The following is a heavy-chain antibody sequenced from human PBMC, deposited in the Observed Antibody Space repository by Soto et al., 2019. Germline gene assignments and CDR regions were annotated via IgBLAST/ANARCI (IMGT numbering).Heavy chain of an antibody. CDR2: LIPMSGTA. D-gene: IGHD3-10*01. CDR1: GGTFSSYG. Sequence: QVRLVQPGAEVKKPGSSVKVSCKAAGGTFSSYGIHWVRQAPVQGLEWMGGLIPMSGTANYAQKFQGRVAIRVDESKSAAYMELRSLKSEDTAMYYCARENDYGAGSYYRDAFDIWGQGTMVTVSS. V-gene: IGHV1-69*01. J-gene: IGHJ3*02. CDR3: ARENDYGAGSYYRDAFDI.